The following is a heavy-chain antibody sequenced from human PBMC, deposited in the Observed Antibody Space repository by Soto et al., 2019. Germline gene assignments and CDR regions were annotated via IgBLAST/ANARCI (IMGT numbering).Heavy chain of an antibody. V-gene: IGHV3-23*01. J-gene: IGHJ4*02. D-gene: IGHD4-17*01. CDR3: GKERATTTAFDY. CDR2: ITDNGGST. CDR1: GFPFSRDG. Sequence: PGGSLRLSCAASGFPFSRDGMSWVRQAPGKGLEWVSLITDNGGSTYYADSVKGRFTISRENTKNTLFLQMNSLRAEDTAVYYCGKERATTTAFDYWGQGAMVTVSS.